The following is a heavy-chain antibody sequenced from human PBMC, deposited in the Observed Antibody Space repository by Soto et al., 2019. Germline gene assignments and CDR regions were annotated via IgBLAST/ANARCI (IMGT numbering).Heavy chain of an antibody. CDR3: AKAQWELLSLDY. D-gene: IGHD1-26*01. J-gene: IGHJ4*02. Sequence: PGGSLRLSCAASGFTFSSYSMNWVRQAPGKGLEWVSAISGSGGSTYYADSVKGRFTISRDNSKNTLYLQMNSLRAEDTAVYYCAKAQWELLSLDYWGQGTLVTVSS. V-gene: IGHV3-23*01. CDR1: GFTFSSYS. CDR2: ISGSGGST.